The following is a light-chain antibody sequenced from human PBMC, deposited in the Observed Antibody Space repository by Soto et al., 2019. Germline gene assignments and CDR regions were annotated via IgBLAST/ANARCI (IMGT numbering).Light chain of an antibody. CDR2: DVT. V-gene: IGLV2-14*03. CDR3: SSFSRSTPLV. CDR1: SSDVGAYNY. J-gene: IGLJ1*01. Sequence: LTQPASVSGSPGQSITISCTGTSSDVGAYNYVSWYQRHPGTAPKLIIYDVTLRPSGVSNRFSGSKSGNTASLTISGLQAEDEADFYCSSFSRSTPLVFGTGTKVTVL.